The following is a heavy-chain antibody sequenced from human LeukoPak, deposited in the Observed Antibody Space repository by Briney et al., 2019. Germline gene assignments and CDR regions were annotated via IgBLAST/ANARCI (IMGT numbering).Heavy chain of an antibody. J-gene: IGHJ4*02. CDR1: GYTFTSYD. Sequence: ASVKVSCKASGYTFTSYDINWVRQATGQGLEWMGWMNPNSGNTGYAQKFQGRVTMTRNTSISTAYMELSSQRSEDTAVYYCARQGGSYPTVDYWGQGTLVTVSS. CDR3: ARQGGSYPTVDY. V-gene: IGHV1-8*01. CDR2: MNPNSGNT. D-gene: IGHD1-26*01.